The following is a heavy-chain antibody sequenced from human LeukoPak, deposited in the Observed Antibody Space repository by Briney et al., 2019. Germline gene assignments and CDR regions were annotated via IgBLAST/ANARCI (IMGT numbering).Heavy chain of an antibody. CDR2: INHSGST. CDR1: GGSFSGYY. J-gene: IGHJ4*02. CDR3: ASGGFYFDY. Sequence: KPSETLSLTCAVYGGSFSGYYWSWIRQPPGKGLEWIGEINHSGSTNYNPSLKSRVTISVDTSKSQFSLKLSSVTAADTAVYYCASGGFYFDYWGQGTLVTVSS. V-gene: IGHV4-34*01.